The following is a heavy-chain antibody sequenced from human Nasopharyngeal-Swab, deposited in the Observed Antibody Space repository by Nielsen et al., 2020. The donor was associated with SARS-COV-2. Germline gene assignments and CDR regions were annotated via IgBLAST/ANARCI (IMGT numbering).Heavy chain of an antibody. J-gene: IGHJ4*02. Sequence: RQAPGKGLEWVAVIWYDGSNKYYADSVKGRFTISRDNSKNTLYLQMNSLRAEDTAVYYCARDYWGIAAVGTPGYWGQGTLVTVSS. V-gene: IGHV3-33*01. CDR3: ARDYWGIAAVGTPGY. CDR2: IWYDGSNK. D-gene: IGHD6-13*01.